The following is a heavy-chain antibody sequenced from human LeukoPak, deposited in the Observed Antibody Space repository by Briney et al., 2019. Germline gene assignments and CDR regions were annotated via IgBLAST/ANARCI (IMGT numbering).Heavy chain of an antibody. D-gene: IGHD6-19*01. CDR1: GGSISSSSYY. Sequence: SETLSLTCTVSGGSISSSSYYWGWIRQPPGKGLEWIGSIYYSGSTYYNPSLKSRVTISVDTSKNQFSLKLSSVTAADTAVYYCATQSQWPTQSPFDYWGQGTLVTVSS. CDR2: IYYSGST. J-gene: IGHJ4*02. CDR3: ATQSQWPTQSPFDY. V-gene: IGHV4-39*01.